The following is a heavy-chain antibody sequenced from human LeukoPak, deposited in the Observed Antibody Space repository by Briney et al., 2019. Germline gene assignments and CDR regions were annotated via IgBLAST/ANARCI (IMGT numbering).Heavy chain of an antibody. CDR3: ARGGNIVVVPTHDY. V-gene: IGHV3-30*02. CDR1: GFTFSTYG. D-gene: IGHD2-2*01. CDR2: IRYDGSNK. Sequence: GGSLRLSCAASGFTFSTYGMHWVRQAPGKGLDWVAFIRYDGSNKYYADSVKGRFTISRDNSKNTLYLQMNSLRVEDTAVYYCARGGNIVVVPTHDYWGQGTLVTVSS. J-gene: IGHJ4*02.